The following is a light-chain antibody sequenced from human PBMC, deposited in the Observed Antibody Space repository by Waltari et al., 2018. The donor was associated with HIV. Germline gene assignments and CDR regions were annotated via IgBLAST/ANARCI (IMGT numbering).Light chain of an antibody. CDR2: EVS. CDR3: CSYAGSSTLV. Sequence: QSALTQPASVSGSPGQSITISCTGTSSNIGTYNLVSCPQQHPGKAPKTLIYEVSQRPSGVSNPFSGSKSGNTASLTISGLQAEDEADYYCCSYAGSSTLVFGGGTKVTVL. CDR1: SSNIGTYNL. J-gene: IGLJ3*02. V-gene: IGLV2-23*02.